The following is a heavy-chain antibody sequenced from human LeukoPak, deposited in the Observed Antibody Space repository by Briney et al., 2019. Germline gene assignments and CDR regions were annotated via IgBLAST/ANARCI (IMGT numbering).Heavy chain of an antibody. CDR3: AREGYYYGMDV. Sequence: GGSLRLSCAASGFTFSSYDMHWVRQAPGKGLEWVAVIWYDGSNKYYADSVKGRFTISRDNSKNTLYLQMNSLRAEDTAVYYCAREGYYYGMDVWGQGTTVTVSS. CDR2: IWYDGSNK. J-gene: IGHJ6*02. V-gene: IGHV3-33*01. CDR1: GFTFSSYD.